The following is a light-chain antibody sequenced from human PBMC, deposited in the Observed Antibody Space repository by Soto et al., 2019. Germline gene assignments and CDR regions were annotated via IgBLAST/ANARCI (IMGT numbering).Light chain of an antibody. CDR1: QSLEYSDGNTY. CDR2: KVS. J-gene: IGKJ1*01. V-gene: IGKV2-30*01. Sequence: DVVMTQSPLSLPVTLGQPASISCRSSQSLEYSDGNTYLNWFHQRPGQSPRRLIYKVSNRDSGVPDRFNGSGSGTDFTLKISRVEAEDVGIYYCMQNTHWPPRTFGQGTKVEIK. CDR3: MQNTHWPPRT.